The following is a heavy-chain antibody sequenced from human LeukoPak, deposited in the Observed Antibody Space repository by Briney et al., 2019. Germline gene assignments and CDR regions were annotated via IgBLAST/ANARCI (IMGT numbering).Heavy chain of an antibody. CDR1: GGSISSYY. Sequence: SETLSLTCTVSGGSISSYYWSWIRRPPGKGLEWIGHIYSSGSTNYNPSLKSRVTISVDTSKNQFSLKLSSVTAADTAVYYCARHRGYSYGPPRDLDYWGQGTLVTVSS. J-gene: IGHJ4*02. D-gene: IGHD5-18*01. CDR3: ARHRGYSYGPPRDLDY. V-gene: IGHV4-59*08. CDR2: IYSSGST.